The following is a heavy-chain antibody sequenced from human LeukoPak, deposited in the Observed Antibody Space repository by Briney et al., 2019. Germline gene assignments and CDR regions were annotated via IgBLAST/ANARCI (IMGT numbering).Heavy chain of an antibody. J-gene: IGHJ3*02. Sequence: GRSLRRTCAASGFTFDDYAMHWVRQAPGKGLEWVSGISWNSGSIGYADSVKGRFTISRDNAKNSLYLQMNSLRAEDMALYYCAKGGSKDYGRDAFDIWGQGTMVTVSS. CDR2: ISWNSGSI. CDR3: AKGGSKDYGRDAFDI. D-gene: IGHD3-16*01. V-gene: IGHV3-9*03. CDR1: GFTFDDYA.